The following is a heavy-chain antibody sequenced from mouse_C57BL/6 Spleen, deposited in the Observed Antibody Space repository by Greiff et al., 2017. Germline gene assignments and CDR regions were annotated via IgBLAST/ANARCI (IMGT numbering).Heavy chain of an antibody. J-gene: IGHJ4*01. V-gene: IGHV1-80*01. CDR1: GYAFSSYW. CDR2: IYPGDGDT. Sequence: VQLQQSGAELVKPGASVKISCKASGYAFSSYWMNWVKQRPGKGLEWIGQIYPGDGDTNYNGKFKGQATLTADKSSSPAYMQLSSLTSEDSAVYFWARGGLWLRRGGHYYAMDYWGQGTSVTVSS. D-gene: IGHD2-2*01. CDR3: ARGGLWLRRGGHYYAMDY.